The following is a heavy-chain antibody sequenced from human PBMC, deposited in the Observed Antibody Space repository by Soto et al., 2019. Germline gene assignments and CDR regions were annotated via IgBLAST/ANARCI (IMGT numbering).Heavy chain of an antibody. CDR3: ARLLGVVVAEESNRFDP. Sequence: PGGSLRLSCAAPGFTFSDYYMSWIRQAPGKGLQWISYISSSGNTIYYADSVKGRFTISRDNARKSLDLQMNSLRAEDTAVYYCARLLGVVVAEESNRFDPWGQGLLVTVSS. V-gene: IGHV3-11*01. D-gene: IGHD2-15*01. CDR1: GFTFSDYY. J-gene: IGHJ5*02. CDR2: ISSSGNTI.